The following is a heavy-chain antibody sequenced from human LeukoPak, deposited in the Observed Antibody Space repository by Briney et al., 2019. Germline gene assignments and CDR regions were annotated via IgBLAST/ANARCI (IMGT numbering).Heavy chain of an antibody. CDR3: ARDLGETPRGIFFDY. CDR2: FDPEDGET. V-gene: IGHV1-24*01. CDR1: GYTLTELS. Sequence: ASVKVSCKVSGYTLTELSMHWVRQAPGKGLEWMGGFDPEDGETIYAQKFQGRVTMTEDTSTDTAYMELSSLRSDDTAVFYCARDLGETPRGIFFDYWGQGTLVTVSS. D-gene: IGHD3-3*02. J-gene: IGHJ4*02.